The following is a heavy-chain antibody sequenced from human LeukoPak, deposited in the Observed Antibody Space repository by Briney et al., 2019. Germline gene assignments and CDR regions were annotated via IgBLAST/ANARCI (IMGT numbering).Heavy chain of an antibody. CDR2: IYYSGST. D-gene: IGHD6-6*01. CDR1: GGSISSYY. CDR3: ARAKYSSSSRRFDP. V-gene: IGHV4-59*12. J-gene: IGHJ5*02. Sequence: SETLSLTCTVSGGSISSYYWSWIRQPPGKGLEWIGFIYYSGSTNYSPSLKSRVTISVDRSKNQFSLKLSSVSAADTAVYYCARAKYSSSSRRFDPWGQGTLVTVSS.